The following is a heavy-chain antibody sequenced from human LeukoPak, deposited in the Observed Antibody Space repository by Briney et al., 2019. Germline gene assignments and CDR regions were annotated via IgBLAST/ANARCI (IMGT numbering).Heavy chain of an antibody. V-gene: IGHV1-8*01. CDR1: GYTFTSYD. D-gene: IGHD2-8*01. CDR3: ARDCTNGVCYMDYGMDV. J-gene: IGHJ6*02. CDR2: MNPNSGNT. Sequence: EASVKVSCTASGYTFTSYDINWVRQATGQGLEWMGWMNPNSGNTGYAQKFQGRVTMTRNTSISTAYMELSSLRSEGTAVYYCARDCTNGVCYMDYGMDVWGQGTTVTVSS.